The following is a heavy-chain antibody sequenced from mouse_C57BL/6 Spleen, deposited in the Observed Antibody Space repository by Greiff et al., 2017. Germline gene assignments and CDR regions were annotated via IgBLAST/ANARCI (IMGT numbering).Heavy chain of an antibody. CDR2: INPSTGGT. CDR3: ARKFLSY. Sequence: VQLQQSGPELVKPGASVKISCKASGYSFTGYYMNWVKQSPEKSLEWIGEINPSTGGTTYNQKFKAKATLTVDKSSSTAYMQLKSLTSEDSAVYYCARKFLSYWGQGTLVTVAA. J-gene: IGHJ3*01. D-gene: IGHD6-2*01. CDR1: GYSFTGYY. V-gene: IGHV1-42*01.